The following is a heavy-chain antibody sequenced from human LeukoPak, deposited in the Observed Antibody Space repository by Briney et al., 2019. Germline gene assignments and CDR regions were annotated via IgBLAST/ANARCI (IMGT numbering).Heavy chain of an antibody. Sequence: PGGSLRLSCAASGFTISDYHMSWIRQAPGKGLEWVSYISSSSSYTNYADSVKGRFTISRDNAKNSLYLQMNSLRDGDTAVYYCARDNRGERTPGWGYGGFDIWGQGTMVSVSS. J-gene: IGHJ3*02. CDR1: GFTISDYH. V-gene: IGHV3-11*05. D-gene: IGHD3-16*01. CDR3: ARDNRGERTPGWGYGGFDI. CDR2: ISSSSSYT.